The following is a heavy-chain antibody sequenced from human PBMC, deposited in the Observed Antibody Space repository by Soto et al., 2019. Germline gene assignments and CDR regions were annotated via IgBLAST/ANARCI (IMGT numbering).Heavy chain of an antibody. Sequence: GGSLRLSCAASGFTFSSYGMHWVRQAPGKGLEWVAVIWYDGSNKYYADSVKGRFTISRDNSKNTLYLQMNSLRAEDTAVYYCARDARGSGSYYISYYYYYYGMDVWGQGTTVTVSS. J-gene: IGHJ6*02. V-gene: IGHV3-33*01. CDR2: IWYDGSNK. D-gene: IGHD3-10*01. CDR1: GFTFSSYG. CDR3: ARDARGSGSYYISYYYYYYGMDV.